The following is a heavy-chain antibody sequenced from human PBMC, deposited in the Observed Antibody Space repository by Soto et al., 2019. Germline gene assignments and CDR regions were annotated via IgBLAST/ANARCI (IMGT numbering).Heavy chain of an antibody. CDR3: ARVRYYGSGRGRWFDP. V-gene: IGHV4-34*01. CDR1: GGSFSGYY. CDR2: INHSGST. Sequence: SETLSLTCAVYGGSFSGYYWSWIRQPPGKGLEWIGEINHSGSTNYNPSLKSRVTISVDTSKNQFSLKLSSVTAADTAVYYCARVRYYGSGRGRWFDPSGQATLVTVSS. D-gene: IGHD3-10*01. J-gene: IGHJ5*02.